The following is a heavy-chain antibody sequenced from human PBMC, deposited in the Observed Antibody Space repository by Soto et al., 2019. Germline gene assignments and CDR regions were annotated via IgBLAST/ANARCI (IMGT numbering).Heavy chain of an antibody. Sequence: GGSLRLSCEASGFTVSSNYMSWVRQAPGKGLEWVSVIYSGGATYYADSVKGRFTISRDNSKNTLYLQMNSLRAEDTAVYYCVRNPGGVAVAGPFDYWGQGTLVTVSS. CDR1: GFTVSSNY. V-gene: IGHV3-66*01. CDR3: VRNPGGVAVAGPFDY. J-gene: IGHJ4*02. D-gene: IGHD6-19*01. CDR2: IYSGGAT.